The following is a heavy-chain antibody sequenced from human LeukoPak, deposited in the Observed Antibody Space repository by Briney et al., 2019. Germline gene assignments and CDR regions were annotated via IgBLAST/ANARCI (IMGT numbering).Heavy chain of an antibody. CDR2: IKQDGSEK. CDR1: GFTFSSYW. J-gene: IGHJ4*02. Sequence: GGSLRLSCAASGFTFSSYWMSWVRQAPGKGLEWVANIKQDGSEKYYVDSVKGRFTISRDNAKNSLYQQMNSLRAEDTAVYYCARVPYDFWSGYYSDYWGQGTLVTVSS. CDR3: ARVPYDFWSGYYSDY. V-gene: IGHV3-7*01. D-gene: IGHD3-3*01.